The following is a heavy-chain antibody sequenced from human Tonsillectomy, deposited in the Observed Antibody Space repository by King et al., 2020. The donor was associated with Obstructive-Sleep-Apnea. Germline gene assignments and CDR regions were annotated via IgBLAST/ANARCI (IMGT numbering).Heavy chain of an antibody. D-gene: IGHD4/OR15-4a*01. J-gene: IGHJ6*02. Sequence: VQLVESGGGLVKPGGSLRLSCAASGFTFSNAWMSWVRQAPGKGLEWVGRIKSKTDGGTTDYAAPVKGRFTISRDDSKNTLYVQMNSLKSEDTAVYYCTTLPTTAYANHNYDMDVWGPGTTVTVSS. V-gene: IGHV3-15*01. CDR3: TTLPTTAYANHNYDMDV. CDR2: IKSKTDGGTT. CDR1: GFTFSNAW.